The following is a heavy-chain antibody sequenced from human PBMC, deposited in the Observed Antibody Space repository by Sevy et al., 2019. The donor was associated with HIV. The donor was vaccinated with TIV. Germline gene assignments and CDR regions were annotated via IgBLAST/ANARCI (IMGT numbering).Heavy chain of an antibody. CDR3: VRVGVYYYDSSGYYTTGNAFDI. V-gene: IGHV3-53*01. J-gene: IGHJ3*02. D-gene: IGHD3-22*01. CDR1: GFTVGSNY. CDR2: IYSGVTT. Sequence: GGSLRLSCAASGFTVGSNYMSWVRQAPGKGLEWVSIIYSGVTTSYADSVKGRFTISRDNSKNRLYLQMNSLRAEDTAVYYCVRVGVYYYDSSGYYTTGNAFDIWGQGTMVTVSS.